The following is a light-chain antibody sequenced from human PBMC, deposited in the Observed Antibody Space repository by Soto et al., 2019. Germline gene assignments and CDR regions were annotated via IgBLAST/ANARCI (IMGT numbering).Light chain of an antibody. CDR2: GVS. CDR1: QSVSSSY. V-gene: IGKV3-20*01. CDR3: QQYGSSGT. J-gene: IGKJ1*01. Sequence: VLTQSLVTLSLSTGERATLSCRASQSVSSSYLAWYQQKPGQAPRLVIYGVSSRATGIPDRFSGSGSGTDFTLTISRLEPEDFAVYYCQQYGSSGTFGQGTKVDIK.